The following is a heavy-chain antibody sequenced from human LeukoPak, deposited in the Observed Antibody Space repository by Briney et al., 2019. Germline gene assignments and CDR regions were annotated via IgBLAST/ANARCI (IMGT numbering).Heavy chain of an antibody. V-gene: IGHV4-4*07. CDR3: ARVATPDVSSPLDF. J-gene: IGHJ4*02. CDR1: GGSITGFF. Sequence: SETLSLTCAVSGGSITGFFWTWIRQPAGEGLQYIGRIFSSGGANYNPSLQSRVAMSVDTTQNLFSLKLTSVTAADTAVYFCARVATPDVSSPLDFWGQGILVTVSS. D-gene: IGHD6-19*01. CDR2: IFSSGGA.